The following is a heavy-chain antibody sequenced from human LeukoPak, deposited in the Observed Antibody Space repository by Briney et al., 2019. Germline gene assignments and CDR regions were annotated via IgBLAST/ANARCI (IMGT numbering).Heavy chain of an antibody. D-gene: IGHD3-3*01. CDR1: GGSFSGYY. J-gene: IGHJ5*02. CDR3: ARDRRNYDFWSGYYRAWFDP. CDR2: INHRGTT. Sequence: SETLSLTCAVYGGSFSGYYWSWIRQPPGKGLEWIGEINHRGTTNSKPSLKSPATISVDTSKTQFSLKLSSVTAADTAVYYCARDRRNYDFWSGYYRAWFDPWGQGTLVTVSS. V-gene: IGHV4-34*01.